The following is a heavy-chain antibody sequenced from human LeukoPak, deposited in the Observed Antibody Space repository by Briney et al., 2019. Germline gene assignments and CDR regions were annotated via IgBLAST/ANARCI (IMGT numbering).Heavy chain of an antibody. D-gene: IGHD1-7*01. CDR2: IRYDGSNK. Sequence: GALGLSCAASGFPFSSYGMHWVRPAPGKGLGWVAFIRYDGSNKYYADSVKGRFTISRDNSKNTLYPQMNSLRAEDTTVYYCAKLQNWNYRWGADYWGQGTLVTVSS. CDR1: GFPFSSYG. J-gene: IGHJ4*02. CDR3: AKLQNWNYRWGADY. V-gene: IGHV3-30*02.